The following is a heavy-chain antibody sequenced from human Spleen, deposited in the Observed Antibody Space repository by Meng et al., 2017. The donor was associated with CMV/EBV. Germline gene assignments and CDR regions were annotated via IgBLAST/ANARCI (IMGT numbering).Heavy chain of an antibody. CDR2: INAGNGDT. Sequence: QVQLVQSGAEVKKPGASVKVSCKASGYTFTSYGMHWVRQAPGQRLEWMGWINAGNGDTKYSWKFQGRVTMTTDTSTSTAYMELRSLRSDDTAVYYCARSSHTGNPYYFDYWGQGTLVTVSS. D-gene: IGHD1-14*01. CDR1: GYTFTSYG. CDR3: ARSSHTGNPYYFDY. V-gene: IGHV1-3*01. J-gene: IGHJ4*02.